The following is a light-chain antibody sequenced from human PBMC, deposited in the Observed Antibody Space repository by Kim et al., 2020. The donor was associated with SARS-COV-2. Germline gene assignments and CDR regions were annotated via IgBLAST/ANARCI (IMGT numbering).Light chain of an antibody. CDR2: KAS. Sequence: ASVGDRVTITGRASQSISSWLAWYQQKPGKAPKLLIYKASSLESGVPSRFSGSGSGTEFTLTISSLQPDDFATYYCQQYNSYSTTFGQGTKVDIK. V-gene: IGKV1-5*03. CDR3: QQYNSYSTT. J-gene: IGKJ1*01. CDR1: QSISSW.